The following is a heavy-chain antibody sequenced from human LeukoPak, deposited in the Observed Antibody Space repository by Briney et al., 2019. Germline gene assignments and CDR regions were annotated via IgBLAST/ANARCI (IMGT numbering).Heavy chain of an antibody. J-gene: IGHJ6*03. CDR1: GGSISSSSYY. CDR2: IYYSGST. V-gene: IGHV4-39*01. CDR3: ARSWYDFYYYYYYMDV. D-gene: IGHD6-13*01. Sequence: SETLSLTCTVSGGSISSSSYYWGWIHQPPGKGLEWIGSIYYSGSTYYNPSLKSRVTISVDTSKNQFSLKLSSVTAADTAVYYCARSWYDFYYYYYYMDVWGKGTTVTVSS.